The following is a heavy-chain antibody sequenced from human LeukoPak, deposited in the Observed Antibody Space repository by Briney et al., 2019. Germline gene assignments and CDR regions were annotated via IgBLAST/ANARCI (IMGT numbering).Heavy chain of an antibody. J-gene: IGHJ1*01. CDR2: INPNSGGT. V-gene: IGHV1-2*06. D-gene: IGHD3-22*01. CDR3: ARADYYDSSGYYRGLLQYFQH. CDR1: GYTFTGYY. Sequence: ASVKVSCKASGYTFTGYYMHWVRQAPGRGLEWMGRINPNSGGTNYAQKFQGRITMTRDTSISTAYMELSRLRSDDTAVYYCARADYYDSSGYYRGLLQYFQHWGQGTLVTVSS.